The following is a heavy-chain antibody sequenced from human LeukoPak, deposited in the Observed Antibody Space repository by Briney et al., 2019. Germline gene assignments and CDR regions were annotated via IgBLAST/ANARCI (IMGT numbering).Heavy chain of an antibody. D-gene: IGHD2-15*01. J-gene: IGHJ4*02. CDR3: ARVSLGYCSGGTCYFQDH. Sequence: ASVKVCCKASGYTFTNYDISWVRRATGQGLEWMGWMNPNSGNTGYAQKFQGRVTMTRSTSISTAYMELSSLTSEDTAVYYCARVSLGYCSGGTCYFQDHWGQGTLVTVSS. CDR1: GYTFTNYD. CDR2: MNPNSGNT. V-gene: IGHV1-8*01.